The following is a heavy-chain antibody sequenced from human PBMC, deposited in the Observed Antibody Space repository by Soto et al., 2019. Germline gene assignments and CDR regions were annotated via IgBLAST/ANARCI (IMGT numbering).Heavy chain of an antibody. Sequence: ASVKVSCKASGYTFTSYYMHWVLQAPGQGLEWMGIINPSGGSTSYAQKFQGRVTMTRDTSTSTVYMELSSLRSEDTAVYYCARERAYSSSWYGKRNWFDPWGQGTLVTVSS. V-gene: IGHV1-46*01. CDR3: ARERAYSSSWYGKRNWFDP. CDR1: GYTFTSYY. J-gene: IGHJ5*01. CDR2: INPSGGST. D-gene: IGHD6-13*01.